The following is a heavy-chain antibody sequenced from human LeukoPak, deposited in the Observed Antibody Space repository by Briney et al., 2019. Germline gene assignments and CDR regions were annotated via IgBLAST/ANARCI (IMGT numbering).Heavy chain of an antibody. Sequence: PGGSLRLSCAASGFTFSSYAMSWVRQAPGKGPEWVSAISGSGGSTYYADSVKGRFTISRDNSKNTLYLQMNSLRAEDTAVYYCAKRGDCSSTSCYNWFDPWGQGTLVTVSS. CDR3: AKRGDCSSTSCYNWFDP. CDR1: GFTFSSYA. J-gene: IGHJ5*02. D-gene: IGHD2-2*01. V-gene: IGHV3-23*01. CDR2: ISGSGGST.